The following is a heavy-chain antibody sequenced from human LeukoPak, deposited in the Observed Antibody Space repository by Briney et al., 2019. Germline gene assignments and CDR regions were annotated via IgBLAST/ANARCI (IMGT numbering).Heavy chain of an antibody. CDR3: AKDQSDGGLSHILDP. CDR2: ISGSGVNT. J-gene: IGHJ5*02. D-gene: IGHD3-16*01. Sequence: GGSLRLSCAASGFIFSNYGMSWVRQAPGKGLDWVSTISGSGVNTYFADSVKGRFPISRDNSKNTLSIQMNSLRAEDTAVYYCAKDQSDGGLSHILDPWGQGTLVTVPS. V-gene: IGHV3-23*01. CDR1: GFIFSNYG.